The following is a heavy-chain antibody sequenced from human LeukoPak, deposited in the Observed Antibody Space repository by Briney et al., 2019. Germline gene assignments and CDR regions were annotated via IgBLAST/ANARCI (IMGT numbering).Heavy chain of an antibody. CDR2: INPNSGGT. D-gene: IGHD6-13*01. CDR3: ARAGMAAAGPVFGYYYYYMDV. V-gene: IGHV1-2*02. Sequence: ASVKVSCKASGYTFTGYYMHWVRQAPGQGLEWMGWINPNSGGTNYARKFQGRVTMTRDTSISTAYMELSRLRSDDTAVYYCARAGMAAAGPVFGYYYYYMDVWGKGTTVTVSS. CDR1: GYTFTGYY. J-gene: IGHJ6*03.